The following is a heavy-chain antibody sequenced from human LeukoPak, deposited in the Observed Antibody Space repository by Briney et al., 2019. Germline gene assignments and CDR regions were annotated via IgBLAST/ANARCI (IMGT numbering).Heavy chain of an antibody. D-gene: IGHD6-13*01. CDR3: TIAAAEY. CDR2: IRSKAYGGTT. Sequence: GGSLRLSCTASGFTFGDYAMSWVRQAPGKGLEWVGFIRSKAYGGTTEYAASVKGRFTISRDDSKSIAYLQMNSLKTEDTAVYYCTIAAAEYWGRGTLVTVSS. CDR1: GFTFGDYA. V-gene: IGHV3-49*04. J-gene: IGHJ4*02.